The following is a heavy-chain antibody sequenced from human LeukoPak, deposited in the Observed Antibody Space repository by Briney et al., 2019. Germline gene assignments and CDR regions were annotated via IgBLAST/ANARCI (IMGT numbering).Heavy chain of an antibody. D-gene: IGHD5-12*01. CDR3: ARLGSGGYPYYYYYYYMDV. Sequence: PGGSLRLSCVASGFTFSDYYMSWIRQAPGKGLEWVSYISSSGSTIYYADSVKGRFTISRDNAKNSLYLQMNSLRAEDTAVYYCARLGSGGYPYYYYYYYMDVWGKGTTVTISS. CDR1: GFTFSDYY. V-gene: IGHV3-11*01. CDR2: ISSSGSTI. J-gene: IGHJ6*03.